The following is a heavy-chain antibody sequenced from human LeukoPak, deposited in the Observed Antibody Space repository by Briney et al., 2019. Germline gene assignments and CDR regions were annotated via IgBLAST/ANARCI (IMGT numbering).Heavy chain of an antibody. J-gene: IGHJ4*02. CDR2: INHSGST. D-gene: IGHD2-15*01. CDR3: ARGRVVPDY. V-gene: IGHV4-34*01. CDR1: GGSFSGYY. Sequence: PSETLSLTCAVYGGSFSGYYWSWIRQPPGKGLEWIGEINHSGSTNYNPSLKSRVTISVDTSKNQFSLKLSSVTAADTAVYYCARGRVVPDYWGQGTLVTVSS.